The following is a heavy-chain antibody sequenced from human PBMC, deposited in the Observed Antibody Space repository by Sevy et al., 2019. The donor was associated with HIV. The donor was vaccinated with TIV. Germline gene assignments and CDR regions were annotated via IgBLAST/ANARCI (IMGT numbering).Heavy chain of an antibody. V-gene: IGHV4-4*07. Sequence: SETLSLTCTVSSASFSAYYWSWIRQPAGKGLEWIGRDSTSGSTNYNPSLKSRVTMSLDTSKNQFSLKLRSVTAADTAVYYCVRGGEGVMPSPLLGLGPWTTYWYFDLWGRGTLVTVSS. CDR1: SASFSAYY. D-gene: IGHD3-16*01. J-gene: IGHJ2*01. CDR3: VRGGEGVMPSPLLGLGPWTTYWYFDL. CDR2: DSTSGST.